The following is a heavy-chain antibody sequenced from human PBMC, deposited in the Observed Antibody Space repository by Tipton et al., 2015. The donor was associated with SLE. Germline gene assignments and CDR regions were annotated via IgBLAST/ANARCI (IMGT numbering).Heavy chain of an antibody. CDR1: CGSITSCSFY. CDR3: ARESDYSNSFDS. V-gene: IGHV4-61*02. J-gene: IGHJ4*02. D-gene: IGHD4-11*01. Sequence: LRLSFSVSCGSITSCSFYWSWIRQPAGKGLEWIGPIYTSGSATYNPSLISRIAISVDTSKNQFSLELSSVTAADAAMYYCARESDYSNSFDSWGQETLVNVSS. CDR2: IYTSGSA.